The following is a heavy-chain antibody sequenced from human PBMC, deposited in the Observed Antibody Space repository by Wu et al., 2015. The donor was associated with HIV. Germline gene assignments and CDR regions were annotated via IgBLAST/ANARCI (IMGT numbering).Heavy chain of an antibody. V-gene: IGHV1-69*11. Sequence: QVQLVQSGAEVKKPGSSVKVSCKASGGSFSRSGISWVRQVPGQGFEWMGRIIPNHGAANYAEKFEDRVTITADEGTNTAYMDLSRLRSEDTAIYYCARGGTENTDYLFLDSWGQGTLVAVSS. CDR1: GGSFSRSG. D-gene: IGHD4-11*01. J-gene: IGHJ4*02. CDR2: IIPNHGAA. CDR3: ARGGTENTDYLFLDS.